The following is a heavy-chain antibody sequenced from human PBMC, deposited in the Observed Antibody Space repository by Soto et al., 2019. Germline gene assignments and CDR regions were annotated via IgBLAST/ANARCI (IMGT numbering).Heavy chain of an antibody. Sequence: LRFYYAAAGNGFSDCHLHWVRQAPGKGLEWVASITPSGRFINYADSVEGRFIISRDNTKNSLFLQMNSLRGEDTAVYYCAGTYDPTDYWGQGTLVTVSS. CDR1: GNGFSDCH. D-gene: IGHD3-22*01. CDR2: ITPSGRFI. V-gene: IGHV3-21*01. CDR3: AGTYDPTDY. J-gene: IGHJ4*02.